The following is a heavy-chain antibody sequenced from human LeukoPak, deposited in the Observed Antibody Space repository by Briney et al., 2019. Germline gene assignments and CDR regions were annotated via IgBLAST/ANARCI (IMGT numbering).Heavy chain of an antibody. Sequence: GGSLRLSCAASGFTFSSYDMHWVRQATGKGLEWVSAIGTAGDTYYPGSVKGRFTISRENAKNSLYLQMNSLRAGDTAVYYCARGSLGGGWVRGARYYYGMDVWGQGTTVTVSS. CDR3: ARGSLGGGWVRGARYYYGMDV. D-gene: IGHD3-10*01. CDR1: GFTFSSYD. CDR2: IGTAGDT. J-gene: IGHJ6*02. V-gene: IGHV3-13*01.